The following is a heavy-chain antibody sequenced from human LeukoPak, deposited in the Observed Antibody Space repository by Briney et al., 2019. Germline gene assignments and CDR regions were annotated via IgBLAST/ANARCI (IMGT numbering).Heavy chain of an antibody. CDR1: GYTFTSYG. CDR2: ISAYNGNT. D-gene: IGHD2-15*01. J-gene: IGHJ5*02. Sequence: ASVKVSCKASGYTFTSYGISWVRQALGQGLEWMGWISAYNGNTNYAQKLQGRVTMTTDTSTSTAYMELRSLRSDDTAVYYCAREVDCSGGSCYPGWFDPWGQGTLVTVSS. V-gene: IGHV1-18*01. CDR3: AREVDCSGGSCYPGWFDP.